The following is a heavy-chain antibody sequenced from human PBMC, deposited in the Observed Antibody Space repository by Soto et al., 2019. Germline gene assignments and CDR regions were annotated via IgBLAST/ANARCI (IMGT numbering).Heavy chain of an antibody. CDR3: ARDHPHSYGVYYFDY. V-gene: IGHV4-59*01. J-gene: IGHJ4*02. Sequence: PSETLSLTCTVSGRSISNYYWNWIRHSPGKVLEWIGYIYSSGSTHYNPSLQNRVTISIDMSKNQVSLKVNSVTAADTAVYYCARDHPHSYGVYYFDYWGQGTPVTVS. CDR2: IYSSGST. CDR1: GRSISNYY. D-gene: IGHD5-18*01.